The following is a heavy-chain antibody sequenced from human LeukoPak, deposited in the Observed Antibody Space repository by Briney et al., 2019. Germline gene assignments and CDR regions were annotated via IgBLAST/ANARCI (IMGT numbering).Heavy chain of an antibody. CDR3: ARSHRGSNSLSFDI. Sequence: PGGSLRLSCAASGFTVSSSYMSWVRQAPGKGLEWVSVLYRGGSTYYEDSVKGRFTISRDNSKNTLYLQMNSLRAEDTAVYYCARSHRGSNSLSFDIWGQGTKVTVSS. J-gene: IGHJ3*02. D-gene: IGHD1-26*01. CDR1: GFTVSSSY. V-gene: IGHV3-53*01. CDR2: LYRGGST.